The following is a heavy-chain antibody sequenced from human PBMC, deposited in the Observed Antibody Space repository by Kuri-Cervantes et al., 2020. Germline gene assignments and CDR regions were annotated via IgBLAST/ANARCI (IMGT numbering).Heavy chain of an antibody. V-gene: IGHV1-18*01. Sequence: ASVKVSCKASGYTFTNYGINWVRQAPGQGLEWMGWISAYNGNTNYAQKLQGRVTMTTDTSTSTAYMELRSLRSDDTAVYYCARFVSSGYYRHYYGMDVWGQGTTVTVSS. CDR3: ARFVSSGYYRHYYGMDV. CDR1: GYTFTNYG. J-gene: IGHJ6*02. CDR2: ISAYNGNT. D-gene: IGHD3-22*01.